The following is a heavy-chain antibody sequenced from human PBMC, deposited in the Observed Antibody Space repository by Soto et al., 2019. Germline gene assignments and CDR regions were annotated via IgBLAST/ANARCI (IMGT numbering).Heavy chain of an antibody. CDR3: ARTNIVTTNWFDP. CDR1: GESFIGYY. J-gene: IGHJ5*02. V-gene: IGHV4-34*01. D-gene: IGHD5-12*01. CDR2: INHSRST. Sequence: SETLSLTCAVYGESFIGYYWTWIRQPPRKGLEWIGEINHSRSTNYHPSLKRRVTITVNTAKNQFPLQLTSVTAADTFVYYCARTNIVTTNWFDPWGQGTLVTVSS.